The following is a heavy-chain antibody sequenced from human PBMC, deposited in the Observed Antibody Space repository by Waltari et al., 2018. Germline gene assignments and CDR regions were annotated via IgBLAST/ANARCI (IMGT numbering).Heavy chain of an antibody. J-gene: IGHJ4*02. V-gene: IGHV3-21*01. D-gene: IGHD6-13*01. CDR1: GFTFSSYS. CDR3: ARDSAYSNTFDY. Sequence: EVQLVESGGGLVKPGGSLRLSCAASGFTFSSYSMNWVRQAPGKGLEWVSSISSSSYIYYADSVKGRFTISRDNAKNSLYLQMNSLRAEDTAVYYCARDSAYSNTFDYWGQGTLVTVSS. CDR2: ISSSSYI.